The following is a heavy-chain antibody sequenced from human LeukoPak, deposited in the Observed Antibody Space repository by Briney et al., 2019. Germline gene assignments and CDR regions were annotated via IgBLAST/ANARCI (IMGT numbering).Heavy chain of an antibody. CDR1: GFTFSSYA. CDR3: ASALLEQQPPFDY. V-gene: IGHV3-30-3*01. D-gene: IGHD6-13*01. J-gene: IGHJ4*02. CDR2: ISYDGSNK. Sequence: PGGSLRLSCAASGFTFSSYAMHWVRQAPGKGLEWVAVISYDGSNKYYADSVKGRFTISRDNSKNTLYLQMNSLRAEDTAVYYCASALLEQQPPFDYWGQGTLVTVSS.